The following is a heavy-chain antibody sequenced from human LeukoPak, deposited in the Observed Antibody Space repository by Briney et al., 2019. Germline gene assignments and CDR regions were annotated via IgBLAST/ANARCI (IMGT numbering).Heavy chain of an antibody. J-gene: IGHJ3*02. D-gene: IGHD5-12*01. CDR1: GYTFTGYY. V-gene: IGHV1-2*02. CDR3: ARAGYSGYENDAFDI. CDR2: INPNSGGT. Sequence: GASVKVSCKASGYTFTGYYSHWVRQAPGQGLEWMGWINPNSGGTNYAQKFQGRVTMTRDTSISTAYMELRRLRSDDTAVYFCARAGYSGYENDAFDIWGQGTMVTVSS.